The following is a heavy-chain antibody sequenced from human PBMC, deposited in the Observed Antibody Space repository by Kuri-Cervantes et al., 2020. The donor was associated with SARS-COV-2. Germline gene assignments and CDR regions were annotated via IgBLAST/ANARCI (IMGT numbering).Heavy chain of an antibody. CDR2: ISSSSSCT. V-gene: IGHV3-11*03. J-gene: IGHJ4*02. CDR1: GFTFSDYY. D-gene: IGHD6-13*01. Sequence: GGSLRLSCAASGFTFSDYYMSWIRQAPGKGLEWVSYISSSSSCTNYADSVKGRFTISRDNAKNSLYLQMNSLRAEDTAAYYCARGQQLIDYWGQGTLVTVSS. CDR3: ARGQQLIDY.